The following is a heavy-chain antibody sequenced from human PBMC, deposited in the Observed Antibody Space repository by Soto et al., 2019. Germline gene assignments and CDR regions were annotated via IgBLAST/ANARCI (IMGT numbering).Heavy chain of an antibody. D-gene: IGHD2-15*01. Sequence: EVQLVESGGGVVRPGGSLRLSCAASGFTFDDYGRSWVRQAPGKGLEWVSGINWNGDSTGYADSVKGRFTISRDNAKNSLYLQMNSLRAEDTALYYCARGAIYCSGGNCYPVYWGQGTLVTVSS. CDR1: GFTFDDYG. V-gene: IGHV3-20*04. CDR2: INWNGDST. CDR3: ARGAIYCSGGNCYPVY. J-gene: IGHJ4*02.